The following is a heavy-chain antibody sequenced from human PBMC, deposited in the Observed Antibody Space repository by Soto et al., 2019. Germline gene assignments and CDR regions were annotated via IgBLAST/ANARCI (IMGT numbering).Heavy chain of an antibody. V-gene: IGHV1-69*01. D-gene: IGHD1-7*01. CDR2: IIPIYGSA. Sequence: QVQLVQSGAEVKKPGSSAKVSCKASGGMFSSYVMSWVRQAPGQGLEWMGGIIPIYGSAKYAQKFQGRITLTAAHSKSPGYIELSRLRFEDAATYDCATRTTEFSFRDPQYGMDVWGRGNTITVSS. CDR1: GGMFSSYV. CDR3: ATRTTEFSFRDPQYGMDV. J-gene: IGHJ6*02.